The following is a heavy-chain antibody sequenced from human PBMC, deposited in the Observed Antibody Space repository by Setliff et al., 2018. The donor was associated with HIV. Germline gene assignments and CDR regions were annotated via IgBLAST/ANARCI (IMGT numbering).Heavy chain of an antibody. CDR3: ASFFVTTVTNQDY. CDR1: GGSFSGYY. CDR2: IYHSGTT. J-gene: IGHJ4*02. Sequence: SETLSLTCAVYGGSFSGYYWSWIRQPPGKGLEWIGEIYHSGTTRSNPSLQSRVTISLDTSNSQFSLKLTSVTAADTAMYYCASFFVTTVTNQDYWGQGTPVTVSS. D-gene: IGHD4-17*01. V-gene: IGHV4-34*01.